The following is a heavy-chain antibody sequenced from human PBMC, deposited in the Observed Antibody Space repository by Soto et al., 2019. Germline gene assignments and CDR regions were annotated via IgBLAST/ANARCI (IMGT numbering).Heavy chain of an antibody. V-gene: IGHV3-21*01. CDR2: ISSSSSYI. CDR1: GFTFSSYS. CDR3: ARDTMVRGVTHDY. D-gene: IGHD3-10*01. J-gene: IGHJ4*02. Sequence: PGGSLRLSCAASGFTFSSYSMNWVRQAPGKGLEWVSSISSSSSYIYYADSVKGRFTISRDNAKNSLYLQMNSLRAEDTAVYYCARDTMVRGVTHDYWGQGTLVTVSS.